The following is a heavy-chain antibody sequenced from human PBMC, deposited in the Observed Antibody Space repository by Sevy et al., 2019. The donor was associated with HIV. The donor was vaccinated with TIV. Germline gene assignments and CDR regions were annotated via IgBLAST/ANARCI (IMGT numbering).Heavy chain of an antibody. CDR1: GYTFTSYG. CDR3: AREPAFSDYYDSSGPPPAFDI. CDR2: ISAYNGNT. D-gene: IGHD3-22*01. V-gene: IGHV1-18*01. J-gene: IGHJ3*02. Sequence: ASVNVSCKASGYTFTSYGISWVRQAPGQGLEWMGWISAYNGNTNYAQKLQGRVTMTTDTSTSTAYMELRSLRSDDTAVYYCAREPAFSDYYDSSGPPPAFDIWGQGTMVTVSS.